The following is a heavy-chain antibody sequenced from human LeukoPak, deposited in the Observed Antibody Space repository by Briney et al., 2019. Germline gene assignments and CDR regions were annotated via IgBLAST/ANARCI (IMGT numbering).Heavy chain of an antibody. D-gene: IGHD6-13*01. J-gene: IGHJ4*02. Sequence: SPSETLSLTCTVSSGSISSGGYYWSWIRQHPGKGLEWIGYIYYSGSTYYNPSLKSRVTISVDTSKNQFSLKLSSVTAADTAVYYCARLEIESWYGYWGQGTLVTVSS. CDR3: ARLEIESWYGY. CDR1: SGSISSGGYY. CDR2: IYYSGST. V-gene: IGHV4-31*03.